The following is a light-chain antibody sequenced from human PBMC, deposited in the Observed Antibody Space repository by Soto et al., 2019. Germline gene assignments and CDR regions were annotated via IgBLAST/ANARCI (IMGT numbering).Light chain of an antibody. Sequence: EIVMTHSPSTLSVSPGERATLSFRASQSVGTNLAWYQQKPGQAPSLLIYGVSTRATGIPTRFSGSGSGRQFTLTISSLQSEDFAVYYCKQYNNWPQTFGKGTKVDIK. CDR2: GVS. V-gene: IGKV3-15*01. CDR1: QSVGTN. J-gene: IGKJ1*01. CDR3: KQYNNWPQT.